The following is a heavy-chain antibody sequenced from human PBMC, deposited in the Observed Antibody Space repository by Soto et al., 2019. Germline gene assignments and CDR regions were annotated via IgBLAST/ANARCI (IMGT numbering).Heavy chain of an antibody. Sequence: SETLSLTCTVSGGSISSYYWSWIRQPPGKGLEWIGYIYYSGSTNYNPSLKSRVTISVDTSKNQFSLKLSSVTAADTAVYYCARFKYYYDSSGYSRAFDYWGQGTL. D-gene: IGHD3-22*01. CDR2: IYYSGST. CDR3: ARFKYYYDSSGYSRAFDY. CDR1: GGSISSYY. V-gene: IGHV4-59*01. J-gene: IGHJ4*02.